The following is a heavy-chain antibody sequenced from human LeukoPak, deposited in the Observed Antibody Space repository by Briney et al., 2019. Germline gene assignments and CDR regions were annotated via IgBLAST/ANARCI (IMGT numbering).Heavy chain of an antibody. CDR1: GFTFTSSA. CDR2: IVVGSGNT. D-gene: IGHD3-22*01. J-gene: IGHJ4*02. V-gene: IGHV1-58*02. Sequence: SVKVSCKASGFTFTSSAMQWVRQARGQRLEWIGWIVVGSGNTNYAQKFQERVTITRDMSTSTAYMELSSLKSEDTAVYYCAAVGSGSGGYYDYWGQGTPVTVSS. CDR3: AAVGSGSGGYYDY.